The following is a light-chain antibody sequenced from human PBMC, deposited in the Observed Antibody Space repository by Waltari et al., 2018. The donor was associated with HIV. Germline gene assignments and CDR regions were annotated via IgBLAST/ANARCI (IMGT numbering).Light chain of an antibody. CDR3: QVWHYSVV. V-gene: IGLV3-9*01. CDR1: IIGPKA. CDR2: NDR. Sequence: SYELTQPFSVSVAPGQTVRITCGGSIIGPKAVHWYEQRPGQAPLLVIFNDRNRPSGMPERFSGSKSRNTATLTISGAQAGDEADYYCQVWHYSVVFGGGTKLTVL. J-gene: IGLJ3*02.